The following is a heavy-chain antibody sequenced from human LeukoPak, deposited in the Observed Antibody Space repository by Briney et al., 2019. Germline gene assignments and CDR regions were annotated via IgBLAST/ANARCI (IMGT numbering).Heavy chain of an antibody. J-gene: IGHJ4*02. Sequence: SQTLSLTCTVSGGSISSGSYYWRWIRQPAGTGLEWIGRIYTSGSTNYNPSLKSRVTISVDTSKNQFSLKLSSVTAADTAVYYCARGHPNYDFWSGYSSVLDYFDYWGQGTLVTVSS. V-gene: IGHV4-61*02. D-gene: IGHD3-3*01. CDR3: ARGHPNYDFWSGYSSVLDYFDY. CDR2: IYTSGST. CDR1: GGSISSGSYY.